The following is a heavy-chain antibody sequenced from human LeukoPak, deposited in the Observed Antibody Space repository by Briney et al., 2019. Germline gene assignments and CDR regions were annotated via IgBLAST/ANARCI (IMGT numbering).Heavy chain of an antibody. CDR3: AMEVAEWFDP. Sequence: PSETPSLTCTVSSDSINRYYWSWIRQPAGKGLEWIGRIHTSGNTNYNPSLKSRVTMSVDKSRTQFFLELTSVTAADTAVYYCAMEVAEWFDPWGQGTLVTVSS. CDR1: SDSINRYY. V-gene: IGHV4-4*07. J-gene: IGHJ5*02. D-gene: IGHD1-1*01. CDR2: IHTSGNT.